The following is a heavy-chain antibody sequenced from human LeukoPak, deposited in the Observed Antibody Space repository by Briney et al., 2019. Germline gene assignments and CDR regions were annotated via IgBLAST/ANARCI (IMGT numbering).Heavy chain of an antibody. D-gene: IGHD4-17*01. V-gene: IGHV2-5*02. J-gene: IGHJ4*02. Sequence: SGPTLVNPTQTLTLTCTFSGFSLSTRGVGVGWIRQPPGKALEWLPLIYWDDDKRYSPSLKSRLTITKDTSKNQVVLTMTNMDPVDTATYYCARRDYYGDYVTLDYWGQGTLVTVSS. CDR2: IYWDDDK. CDR3: ARRDYYGDYVTLDY. CDR1: GFSLSTRGVG.